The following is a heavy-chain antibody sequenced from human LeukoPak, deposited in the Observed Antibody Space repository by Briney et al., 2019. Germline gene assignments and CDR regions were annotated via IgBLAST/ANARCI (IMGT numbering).Heavy chain of an antibody. V-gene: IGHV4-34*01. CDR1: GGSFSGYY. Sequence: PSETLSLTCAVYGGSFSGYYWSWIRQPPGKGLEWIGEINHSGSANYNPSLKSRVTISVDTSKNQFSLELSSVTAADTAVYYCAKRGGYSYGFYYYYYMDVWGKGTTVTVSS. CDR2: INHSGSA. J-gene: IGHJ6*03. D-gene: IGHD5-18*01. CDR3: AKRGGYSYGFYYYYYMDV.